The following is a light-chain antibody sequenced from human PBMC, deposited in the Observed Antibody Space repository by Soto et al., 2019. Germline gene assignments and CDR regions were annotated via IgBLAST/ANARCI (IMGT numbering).Light chain of an antibody. Sequence: QSVLTQPPSASGTPGQRVTISCSGGSFNVGGNTVNWYQQVTGTAPKFLINSNNQRPSGVPDRFSGSKSGTSASLAISGLQSEDEADYYCATWDDSLNGVVFGGGTKLTVL. CDR1: SFNVGGNT. CDR3: ATWDDSLNGVV. J-gene: IGLJ2*01. V-gene: IGLV1-44*01. CDR2: SNN.